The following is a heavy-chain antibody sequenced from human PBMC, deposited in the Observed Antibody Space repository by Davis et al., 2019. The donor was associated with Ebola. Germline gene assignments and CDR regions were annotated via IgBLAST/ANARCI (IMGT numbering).Heavy chain of an antibody. CDR1: GYNFRDYW. D-gene: IGHD3-3*01. CDR2: IYPGDSDA. CDR3: ARFLEWKADY. Sequence: GESLKISCYGSGYNFRDYWIVWVRQMPGKGLEWMGNIYPGDSDARYSPSFQGQVTLSADKSFATAYLQWRSLKASDTTMYYCARFLEWKADYWGQGTLVTVSS. J-gene: IGHJ4*02. V-gene: IGHV5-51*01.